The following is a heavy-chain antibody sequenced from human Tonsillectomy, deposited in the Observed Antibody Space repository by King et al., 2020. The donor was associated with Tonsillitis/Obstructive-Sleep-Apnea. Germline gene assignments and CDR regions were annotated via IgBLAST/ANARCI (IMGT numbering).Heavy chain of an antibody. V-gene: IGHV3-23*04. CDR2: IGGSGTNT. D-gene: IGHD3-3*01. CDR3: AKRGGYDFWSGYYGFDN. CDR1: GFTFSSYA. Sequence: DVQLVESGGDFIQPGGSLRLSCAASGFTFSSYAMTWVRQAPGKGLECVSGIGGSGTNTYSADSVKGRFTIFRDNSKNTLYLQMNSLRAEDTAVYYCAKRGGYDFWSGYYGFDNWGQGTRVTVSS. J-gene: IGHJ4*02.